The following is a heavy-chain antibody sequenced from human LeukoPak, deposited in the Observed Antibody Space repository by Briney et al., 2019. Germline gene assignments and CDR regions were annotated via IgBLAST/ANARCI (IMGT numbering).Heavy chain of an antibody. Sequence: PSETLSLTCTVSGGSISSYYWSWIRQPAGKGLEWIGRIYTSGSTNYNPSLKSRVTMSVDTSKNQFSLKLSSVTAADTAVYYCARSCSSSSYYYYGMDVWGQGTTVTVSS. CDR1: GGSISSYY. CDR3: ARSCSSSSYYYYGMDV. D-gene: IGHD6-13*01. V-gene: IGHV4-4*07. J-gene: IGHJ6*02. CDR2: IYTSGST.